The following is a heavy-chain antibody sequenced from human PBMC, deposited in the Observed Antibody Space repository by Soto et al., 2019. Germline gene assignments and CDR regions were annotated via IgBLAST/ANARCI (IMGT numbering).Heavy chain of an antibody. Sequence: LRLSCEASGFIFSANYMTWIRQAPGKGLEWVSYIGGTSNVIYYADSVKGRFTISRDNAKNSLYLQMNSLRAEDTAVYYCARVGLSAADFDYWGQGAPVTVSS. CDR2: IGGTSNVI. CDR3: ARVGLSAADFDY. J-gene: IGHJ4*02. CDR1: GFIFSANY. V-gene: IGHV3-11*01. D-gene: IGHD6-25*01.